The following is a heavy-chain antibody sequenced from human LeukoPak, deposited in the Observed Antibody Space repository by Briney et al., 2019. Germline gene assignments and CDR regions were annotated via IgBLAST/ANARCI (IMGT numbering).Heavy chain of an antibody. V-gene: IGHV3-30*18. CDR1: GSTFSSYG. CDR2: TSYDGGNK. Sequence: GRSLRLSCAASGSTFSSYGMHWVRQAPGKGLEWVAVTSYDGGNKYYADSVRGRFTISRDNSKNTLYLQMNSLRAEDTAVYFCAKDFNRLGYYFDYWGQGTLVTVSS. CDR3: AKDFNRLGYYFDY. J-gene: IGHJ4*02. D-gene: IGHD2-21*01.